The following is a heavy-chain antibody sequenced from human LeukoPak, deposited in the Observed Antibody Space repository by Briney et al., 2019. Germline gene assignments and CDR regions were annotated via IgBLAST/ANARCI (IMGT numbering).Heavy chain of an antibody. CDR1: EFTFSNYW. CDR3: ATTVAGYPDDYFDF. CDR2: TSQDGSKN. D-gene: IGHD6-19*01. Sequence: GGSLRLSCAASEFTFSNYWMSWVRQPPGKGLERVAHTSQDGSKNYYVDSVRGRFAISRDNAKNSLYLHMNILRAEDTAVYYCATTVAGYPDDYFDFWGQGILVTVSS. J-gene: IGHJ4*02. V-gene: IGHV3-7*01.